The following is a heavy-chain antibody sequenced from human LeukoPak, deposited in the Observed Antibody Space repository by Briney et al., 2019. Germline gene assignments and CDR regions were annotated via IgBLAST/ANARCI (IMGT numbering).Heavy chain of an antibody. D-gene: IGHD6-13*01. Sequence: SETLPLSCTVSGGSVGSYYWSWIRQSPGKGLEWIGYIYYGGSANYNPSLKSRATISIDRSKNQFSLKLSSLTAADTAVYYCARHGSSYSFDYWGQPSQLTVSS. J-gene: IGHJ4*02. CDR3: ARHGSSYSFDY. CDR1: GGSVGSYY. V-gene: IGHV4-59*08. CDR2: IYYGGSA.